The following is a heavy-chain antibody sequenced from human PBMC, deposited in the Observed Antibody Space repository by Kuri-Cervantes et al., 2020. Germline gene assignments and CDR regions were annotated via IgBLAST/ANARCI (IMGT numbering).Heavy chain of an antibody. D-gene: IGHD2-2*03. Sequence: GESLKISCAASGFTFNKYVVSWVRQAPGKGLEWVSVISAGGSGTYYADSVKGRFTISRDNSKNTLYLQMNSLRAEDTAVYYCARVDFANDAFDIWGQGTMVTVSS. CDR2: ISAGGSGT. CDR1: GFTFNKYV. J-gene: IGHJ3*02. V-gene: IGHV3-23*01. CDR3: ARVDFANDAFDI.